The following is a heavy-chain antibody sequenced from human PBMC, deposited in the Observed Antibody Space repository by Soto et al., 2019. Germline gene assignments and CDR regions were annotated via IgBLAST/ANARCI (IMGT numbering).Heavy chain of an antibody. J-gene: IGHJ4*02. D-gene: IGHD3-3*01. CDR3: ARDDILPGTFGVVTPLDY. CDR1: GFTFSSYW. CDR2: IKQDGSEK. Sequence: EVQLVESGGGLVQPGGSLRLSCAASGFTFSSYWMSWVRQAPGKGLEWVANIKQDGSEKYYVDSVKGRFTISRDNAKNSLYLQMNSLRAEDTAVYYCARDDILPGTFGVVTPLDYWGQGTLVTVSS. V-gene: IGHV3-7*01.